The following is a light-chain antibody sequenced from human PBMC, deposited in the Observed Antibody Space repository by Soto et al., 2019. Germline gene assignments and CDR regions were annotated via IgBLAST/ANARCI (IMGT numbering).Light chain of an antibody. Sequence: DIVMTQSPDSLAVSLGERATINCKSSQRVLYSSNNKNYLAWYQQKPGQPPKLLIYWASTRESGVPDRCSGSGSGTDFTLTISSLQAEDVAVYYWHQYSNTEAFGQGTKVEIK. CDR2: WAS. V-gene: IGKV4-1*01. CDR3: HQYSNTEA. CDR1: QRVLYSSNNKNY. J-gene: IGKJ1*01.